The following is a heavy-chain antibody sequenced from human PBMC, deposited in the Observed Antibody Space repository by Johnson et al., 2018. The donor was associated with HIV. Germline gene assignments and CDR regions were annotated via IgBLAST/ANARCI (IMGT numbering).Heavy chain of an antibody. Sequence: VQLVESGGGLVQPGGSLRLSCAASGFTFSSYWMSWVRQAPGKGLEWVANIKQDGSEKYYVDSVKGRFTISRDNAKNSLYLQMNSLRAEDTAVYYCAKVSSSSTWAHDPFDVWGQGTMVTVSS. J-gene: IGHJ3*01. CDR3: AKVSSSSTWAHDPFDV. D-gene: IGHD6-6*01. V-gene: IGHV3-7*01. CDR2: IKQDGSEK. CDR1: GFTFSSYW.